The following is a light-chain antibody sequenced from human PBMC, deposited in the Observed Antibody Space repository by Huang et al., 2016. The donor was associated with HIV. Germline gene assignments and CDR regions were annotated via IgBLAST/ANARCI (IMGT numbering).Light chain of an antibody. CDR2: GAS. J-gene: IGKJ2*01. Sequence: EIVLTQSPDTLSLSPGERATLSCRASQSVGSSYLAWYQQIPGQAPRLLIYGASTRATGIPDRVSGSGSGTDFTLTISRLEPEDFAVYYCQQYGGSHPDTFGQGTKLEIK. CDR3: QQYGGSHPDT. V-gene: IGKV3-20*01. CDR1: QSVGSSY.